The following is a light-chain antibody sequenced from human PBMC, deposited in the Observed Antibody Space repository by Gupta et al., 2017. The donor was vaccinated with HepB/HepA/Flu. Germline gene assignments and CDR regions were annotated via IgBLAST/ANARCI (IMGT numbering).Light chain of an antibody. V-gene: IGLV1-44*01. J-gene: IGLJ2*01. CDR2: TNN. CDR3: AAWDDSLNGPV. Sequence: QSLLTQPPSASGTPGHRVTISCSGSNSNIGSKTVSWYQQLPGTAPKLLIYTNNQRPSGVPDRFSCFRSGTSASLTISGLQSEDEADYYCAAWDDSLNGPVFGGGTKLTVL. CDR1: NSNIGSKT.